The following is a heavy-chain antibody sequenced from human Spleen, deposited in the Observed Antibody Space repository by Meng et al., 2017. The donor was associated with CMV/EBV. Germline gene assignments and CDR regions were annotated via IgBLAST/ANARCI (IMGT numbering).Heavy chain of an antibody. CDR1: GGSFSGYD. V-gene: IGHV4-34*01. Sequence: VPRRPWGGGLLKPSETLSLTCAVYGGSFSGYDWSWSRQPPGKGLEWIGESNHSGSTNYNPSLKSRVTISVDTSKNQFSLKLSSVTAADTAVYYCARDRPPGAAAGEGFDPWGQGTLVTVSS. J-gene: IGHJ5*02. D-gene: IGHD6-13*01. CDR3: ARDRPPGAAAGEGFDP. CDR2: SNHSGST.